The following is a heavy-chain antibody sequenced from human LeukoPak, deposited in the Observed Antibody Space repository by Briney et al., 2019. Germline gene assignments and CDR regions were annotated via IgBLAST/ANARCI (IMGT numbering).Heavy chain of an antibody. D-gene: IGHD2-15*01. Sequence: SETLSLTCAVSGGSISSGGYSWSWIRQPPGKGLEWIGYIYHGGITYYNPSLKSRVTISVDRSKNQFSLKLSSVTAADTALYYCAREKRYCSGGSCYSDDWFDPWGQGALVTVSS. CDR3: AREKRYCSGGSCYSDDWFDP. V-gene: IGHV4-30-2*01. J-gene: IGHJ5*02. CDR2: IYHGGIT. CDR1: GGSISSGGYS.